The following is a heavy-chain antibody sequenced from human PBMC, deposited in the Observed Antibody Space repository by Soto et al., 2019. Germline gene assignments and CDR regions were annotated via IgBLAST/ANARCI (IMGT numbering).Heavy chain of an antibody. V-gene: IGHV4-30-4*01. D-gene: IGHD3-22*01. Sequence: QVQLQESGPGLVKPSQTLSLTCTVSGGSISSGDYYWSWIRQPPGKGLEWIGYIYYSGSTYYNPSLKSRVTISVDTSKNQFSLKLSSVTAADTAVYYCARLSGLLLESEGPISDPSWGQGTLVTVSS. CDR1: GGSISSGDYY. CDR2: IYYSGST. J-gene: IGHJ5*02. CDR3: ARLSGLLLESEGPISDPS.